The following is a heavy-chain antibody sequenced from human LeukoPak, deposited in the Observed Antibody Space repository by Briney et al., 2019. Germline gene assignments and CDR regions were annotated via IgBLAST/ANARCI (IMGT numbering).Heavy chain of an antibody. J-gene: IGHJ5*02. V-gene: IGHV3-53*01. CDR2: IYSGGNT. D-gene: IGHD5-12*01. CDR3: ARDAGNSGYGCDL. CDR1: GFIVSSDY. Sequence: GGSLRLSCAVSGFIVSSDYMSWVRQAPGKGLEWVSVIYSGGNTYYADSVKGRFTISRDTSKNTLYLQMNSLRAEDTAIYYCARDAGNSGYGCDLWGQGTLVTVSS.